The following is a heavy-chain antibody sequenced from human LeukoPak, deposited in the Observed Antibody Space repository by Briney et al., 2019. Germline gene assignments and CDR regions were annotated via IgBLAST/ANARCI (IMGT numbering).Heavy chain of an antibody. CDR2: ISGSGGST. D-gene: IGHD1-26*01. CDR1: GFTFSSYA. V-gene: IGHV3-23*01. Sequence: GGSLRLSCAASGFTFSSYAMSWVRQAPGKGLEWVSAISGSGGSTYYADSVKGRFTISRDNSKNTLYLQMNCLRAEDTAVYYCATPFRVGATTWNDYWGQGTLVTVSS. CDR3: ATPFRVGATTWNDY. J-gene: IGHJ4*02.